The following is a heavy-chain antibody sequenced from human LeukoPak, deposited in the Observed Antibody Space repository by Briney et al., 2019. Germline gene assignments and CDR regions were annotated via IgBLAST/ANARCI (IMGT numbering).Heavy chain of an antibody. CDR2: IKQDGSEK. D-gene: IGHD4-23*01. CDR3: AKDRLQYGGNFDY. Sequence: GGSLRLSCAASGFTFSSYWMSWVRQAPGKGLEWVANIKQDGSEKYYVDSVKGRFTISRDNAKNSLYLQMNSLRAEDTAVYYCAKDRLQYGGNFDYWGQGTLVTVSS. V-gene: IGHV3-7*03. CDR1: GFTFSSYW. J-gene: IGHJ4*02.